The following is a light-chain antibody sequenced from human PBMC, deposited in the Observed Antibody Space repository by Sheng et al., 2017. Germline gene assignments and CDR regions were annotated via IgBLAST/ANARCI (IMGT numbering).Light chain of an antibody. Sequence: DIQLTQSPSFLSASVGDRVTITCRASQDISSYLAWYQQKPGKAPKLLISVASTLQSGVPSRFSGSGSATEFTLTISSLQPEDFATYYCQQLHTYPPTFGGGTKVEIK. CDR3: QQLHTYPPT. CDR2: VAS. J-gene: IGKJ4*01. CDR1: QDISSY. V-gene: IGKV1-9*01.